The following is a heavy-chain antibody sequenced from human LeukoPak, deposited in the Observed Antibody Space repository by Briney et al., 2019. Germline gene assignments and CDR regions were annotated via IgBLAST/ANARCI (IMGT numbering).Heavy chain of an antibody. CDR2: INPNSGGT. V-gene: IGHV1-2*02. CDR3: ARVHVLLWFGELLSYGMDV. Sequence: ASVKVSCKASGYTFTGYYMHWVRQAPGQGLEWMGWINPNSGGTNYAQKFQGRVTMTRDTSISTAYMELSRPRSDDTAVYYCARVHVLLWFGELLSYGMDVWGQGTTVTVSS. D-gene: IGHD3-10*01. J-gene: IGHJ6*02. CDR1: GYTFTGYY.